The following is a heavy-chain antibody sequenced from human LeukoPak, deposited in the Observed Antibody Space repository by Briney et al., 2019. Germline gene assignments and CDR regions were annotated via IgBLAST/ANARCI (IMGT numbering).Heavy chain of an antibody. J-gene: IGHJ1*01. CDR3: ARGSSSAEYFQH. V-gene: IGHV6-1*01. D-gene: IGHD6-6*01. CDR1: GDSVSSNSAA. Sequence: SQTLSLTCAISGDSVSSNSAAWNWIRQSPSRGLEWLGRTYYRSKWYNDYAVSVKSRIIINPDTSKNQFSLKLSSVTAADTAVYYCARGSSSAEYFQHWGQGTLVTVSS. CDR2: TYYRSKWYN.